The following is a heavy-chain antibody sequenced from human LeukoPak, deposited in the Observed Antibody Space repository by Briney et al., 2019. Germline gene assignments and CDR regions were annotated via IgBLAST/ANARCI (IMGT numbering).Heavy chain of an antibody. Sequence: PSETLSLTCAVYGGSFSGYYWSWIRQPPGKGLEWIGEINHSGSTNYNPSLKSRVTISVDTSKNQFSLKLSSVTAADTAVYYCARVGPPDYDSSGFYVYYFDYWGQGTLVTVSS. D-gene: IGHD3-22*01. V-gene: IGHV4-34*01. CDR2: INHSGST. CDR3: ARVGPPDYDSSGFYVYYFDY. CDR1: GGSFSGYY. J-gene: IGHJ4*02.